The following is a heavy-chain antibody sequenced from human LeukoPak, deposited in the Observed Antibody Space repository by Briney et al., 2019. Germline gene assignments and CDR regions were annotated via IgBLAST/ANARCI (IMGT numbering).Heavy chain of an antibody. V-gene: IGHV1-3*01. CDR1: GYTFTRYA. CDR2: INAGNGDT. CDR3: ARAAWSFGVPGDI. Sequence: VASVKVSCKASGYTFTRYAIHWVRQAPGQRLEWMGWINAGNGDTKYSQNFQGRVTITADESTSTAYMELSSLRSEDTAVYYCARAAWSFGVPGDIWGQGTMVTVSS. J-gene: IGHJ3*02. D-gene: IGHD3-3*01.